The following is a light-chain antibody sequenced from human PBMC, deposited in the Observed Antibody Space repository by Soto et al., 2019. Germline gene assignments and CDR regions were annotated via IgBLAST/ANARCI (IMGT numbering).Light chain of an antibody. J-gene: IGKJ1*01. V-gene: IGKV3-20*01. CDR1: QSVSSSY. CDR2: AAS. CDR3: QQYGSSPWT. Sequence: EIVLTQSPGTLSLSPGERATLSCRASQSVSSSYLAWCQQKPGQAPRLLIYAASSRATGIPDRFSGGGSGTDFTLTISRLEPEDFAVYYCQQYGSSPWTFGQGTKVEIK.